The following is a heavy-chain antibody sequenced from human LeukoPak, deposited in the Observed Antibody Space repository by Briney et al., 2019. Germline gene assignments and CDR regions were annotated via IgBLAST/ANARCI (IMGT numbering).Heavy chain of an antibody. CDR3: ARDFPPELWPYSSSPAFDY. CDR1: GFTFRSYW. D-gene: IGHD6-6*01. Sequence: GGSLRLSCAASGFTFRSYWMSWVRQAPGKGLEWVANIKKDGSERYYVDSVKGRFTISRDNAKNSLYLQMNSLRAEDTAVYYCARDFPPELWPYSSSPAFDYWGQGTLVTVSS. CDR2: IKKDGSER. J-gene: IGHJ4*02. V-gene: IGHV3-7*01.